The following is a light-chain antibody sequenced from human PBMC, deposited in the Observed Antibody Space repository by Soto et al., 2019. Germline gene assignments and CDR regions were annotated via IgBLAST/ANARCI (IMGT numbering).Light chain of an antibody. V-gene: IGKV1-16*02. CDR1: QDIKSD. CDR3: QQSYSPPRT. Sequence: DVQMTQSPSSLSASVGDSVTITCRASQDIKSDLAWYQQRPGEAPKSLIFGASNLLDGVPSKFSGSGSGSEFTLTISSLQPEDSATYFCQQSYSPPRTFGQGTKVEI. CDR2: GAS. J-gene: IGKJ1*01.